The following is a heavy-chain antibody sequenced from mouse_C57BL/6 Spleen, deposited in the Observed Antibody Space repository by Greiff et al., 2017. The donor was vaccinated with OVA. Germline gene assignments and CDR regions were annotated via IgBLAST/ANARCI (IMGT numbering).Heavy chain of an antibody. V-gene: IGHV1-52*01. CDR3: ARRRTGPYYAMDY. D-gene: IGHD4-1*01. Sequence: QVQLQQPGAELVRPGSSVKLSCKASGYTFTSYWMHWVKQRPIQGLEWIGNIDPSDSETHYNQKFKDKATLTVDKSSSTAYMQLSSLTSEDSAVYYCARRRTGPYYAMDYWGQGTSVTVSS. J-gene: IGHJ4*01. CDR2: IDPSDSET. CDR1: GYTFTSYW.